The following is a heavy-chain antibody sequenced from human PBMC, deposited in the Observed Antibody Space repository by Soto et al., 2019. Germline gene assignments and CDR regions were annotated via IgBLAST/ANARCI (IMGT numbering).Heavy chain of an antibody. D-gene: IGHD5-12*01. V-gene: IGHV3-30-3*01. CDR2: ISYDGGNK. CDR3: ASPRYSGYDLYQGFEVAGVDY. CDR1: GFTFSTSA. J-gene: IGHJ4*02. Sequence: QVPLVESGGGVVQPGRSLRLSCAASGFTFSTSAMHWVRQAPGKGLEWVAAISYDGGNKYYADSVRGRVTISRDKSKKALYLQMNNLGAEDTAVYFCASPRYSGYDLYQGFEVAGVDYWVQGTLVTVSS.